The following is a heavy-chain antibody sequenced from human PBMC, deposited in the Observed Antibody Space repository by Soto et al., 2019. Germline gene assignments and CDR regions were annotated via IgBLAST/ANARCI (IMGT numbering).Heavy chain of an antibody. D-gene: IGHD6-25*01. CDR2: IYYSGST. V-gene: IGHV4-61*01. Sequence: SETLSLTCNVSGVSISSTSYYWSWIRQPPGKGLEWIGYIYYSGSTNYNPSLKSRVTISVDTSKNQFSLKLSSVTAADTAVYYCARDFRGPYYFDYWGQGTLVTVSS. CDR1: GVSISSTSYY. CDR3: ARDFRGPYYFDY. J-gene: IGHJ4*02.